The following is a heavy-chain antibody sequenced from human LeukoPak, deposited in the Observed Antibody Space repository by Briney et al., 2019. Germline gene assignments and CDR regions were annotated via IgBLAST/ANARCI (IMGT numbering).Heavy chain of an antibody. CDR1: GFTFSSYV. V-gene: IGHV3-30*04. CDR2: ISYDGSNK. CDR3: ARDRSPGNFDY. D-gene: IGHD3-10*01. J-gene: IGHJ4*02. Sequence: GGSLRLSCAASGFTFSSYVMHWVRQAPGKGLECVAVISYDGSNKYYADSVKGRFTISRDNAKNSLYLQMNSLRAEDTAVYYCARDRSPGNFDYWGQGTLVTVSS.